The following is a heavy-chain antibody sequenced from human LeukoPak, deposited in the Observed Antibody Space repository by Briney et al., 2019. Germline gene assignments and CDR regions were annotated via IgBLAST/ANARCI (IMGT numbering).Heavy chain of an antibody. CDR3: ARDSPTYYYDLYYFDY. D-gene: IGHD3-22*01. Sequence: ASVKVSCKASGYTFTSYGISWVRQAPGQGLEWMGWISAYNGNTNYAQKFQGRVTMTTDTSTSTAYMELRSLRSDDTAVYYCARDSPTYYYDLYYFDYWGQGTLVTVSS. CDR1: GYTFTSYG. V-gene: IGHV1-18*01. CDR2: ISAYNGNT. J-gene: IGHJ4*02.